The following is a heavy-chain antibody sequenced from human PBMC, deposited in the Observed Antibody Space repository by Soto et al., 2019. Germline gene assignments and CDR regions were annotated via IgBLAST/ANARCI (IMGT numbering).Heavy chain of an antibody. V-gene: IGHV3-49*04. CDR3: TRVIVVAILYYFEY. CDR1: GFTFGDYA. Sequence: GGSLRLSCTASGFTFGDYAMSWVRQAPGKGLEWVGFIRSEAYGGTTEYAVSVKGRFTISRGDFKSVAYLQMNSLKTEDTAVYFCTRVIVVAILYYFEYWGQGSLVTVSS. CDR2: IRSEAYGGTT. J-gene: IGHJ4*02. D-gene: IGHD2-2*02.